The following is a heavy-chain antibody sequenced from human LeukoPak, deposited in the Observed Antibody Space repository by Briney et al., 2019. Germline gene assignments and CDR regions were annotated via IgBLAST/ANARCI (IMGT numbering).Heavy chain of an antibody. D-gene: IGHD6-13*01. J-gene: IGHJ4*02. Sequence: GGSLRLSCAASGFTFSSYSMNWVRQAPGQGLEWVSSITSKSSYTYYSDSVKGRFTISRDNDKNSLYLQMNSLRAEDTAVYYCARDPIAAAASGGDYWGQGTLVTVSS. CDR3: ARDPIAAAASGGDY. CDR2: ITSKSSYT. CDR1: GFTFSSYS. V-gene: IGHV3-21*01.